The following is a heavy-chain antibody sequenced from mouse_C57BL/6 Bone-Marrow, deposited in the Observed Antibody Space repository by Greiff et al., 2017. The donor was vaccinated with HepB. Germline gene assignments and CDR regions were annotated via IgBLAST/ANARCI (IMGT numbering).Heavy chain of an antibody. CDR1: GYTFTTYP. J-gene: IGHJ4*01. CDR3: ARLGSSTDYYAMDY. V-gene: IGHV1-47*01. Sequence: LVESGAELVKPGASVKMSCKASGYTFTTYPIEWMKQNHGKSLEWIGNFHPYNDDTKYNEKFKGKATLTVEKSSSTVYLELSRLTSDDSAVYYCARLGSSTDYYAMDYWGQGTSVTVSS. CDR2: FHPYNDDT. D-gene: IGHD1-1*01.